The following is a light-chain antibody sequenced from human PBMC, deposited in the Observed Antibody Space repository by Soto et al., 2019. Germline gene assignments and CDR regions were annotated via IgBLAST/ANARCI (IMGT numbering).Light chain of an antibody. CDR3: QQYKSYSST. J-gene: IGKJ1*01. Sequence: DIQMTQSPSTLSASVGDRVTITCRASQSIGTWVAWYLLKPWKAPNILSYQPSSLQSGVPSRFSGSGSGTEFTLTMSSLQPDDFATYYCQQYKSYSSTFGQGTKVEIK. V-gene: IGKV1-5*03. CDR2: QPS. CDR1: QSIGTW.